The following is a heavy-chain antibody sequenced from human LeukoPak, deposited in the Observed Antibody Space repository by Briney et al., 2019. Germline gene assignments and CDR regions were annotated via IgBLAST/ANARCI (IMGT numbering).Heavy chain of an antibody. CDR2: IYYSGST. CDR3: ARVGAAAGTGNWFDP. CDR1: GGSISSYY. D-gene: IGHD6-13*01. V-gene: IGHV4-59*01. J-gene: IGHJ5*02. Sequence: SETLTLTCTVSGGSISSYYWSWIRQPPGKGLEWIGYIYYSGSTNYNPSLKSRVTISVDTSKNQFSLKLSSVTAADTAVYYCARVGAAAGTGNWFDPWGQGTLVTVSS.